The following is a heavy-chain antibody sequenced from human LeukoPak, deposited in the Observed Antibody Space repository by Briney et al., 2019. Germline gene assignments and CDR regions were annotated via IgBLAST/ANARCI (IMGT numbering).Heavy chain of an antibody. V-gene: IGHV4-39*01. CDR1: GVSISSSSYF. CDR2: IYYTGST. Sequence: SETLSLTCTVSGVSISSSSYFWGWIRQPPGKGLEWIGSIYYTGSTYYNPSLKSRVTISLDTSTNQFSLKLTSVTAADTAVYYCASLVPITTPKIVIWGQGTLVTVSS. D-gene: IGHD3-16*02. CDR3: ASLVPITTPKIVI. J-gene: IGHJ4*02.